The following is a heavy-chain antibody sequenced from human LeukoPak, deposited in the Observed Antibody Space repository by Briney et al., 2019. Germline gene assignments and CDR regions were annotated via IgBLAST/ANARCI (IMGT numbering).Heavy chain of an antibody. CDR3: ARPMGRYDYGGNSDFDY. CDR2: IREDGVVK. D-gene: IGHD4-23*01. J-gene: IGHJ4*02. Sequence: GGSLRLSCVASGFTFSSHWMSWIRQAPGRGLEWVAHIREDGVVKYYLESVKGRFTISRDNSKNTLYLQMNSLRAEDTAVYYCARPMGRYDYGGNSDFDYWGQGTLVTVSS. V-gene: IGHV3-7*01. CDR1: GFTFSSHW.